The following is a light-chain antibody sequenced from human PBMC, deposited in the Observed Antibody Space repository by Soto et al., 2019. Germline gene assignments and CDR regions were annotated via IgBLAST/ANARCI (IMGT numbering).Light chain of an antibody. CDR2: EVT. V-gene: IGLV2-14*01. J-gene: IGLJ1*01. CDR3: SSDTTSSALYG. CDR1: SSDVDNGYDS. Sequence: QSALTQPASVSGSPGQSITISCTGTSSDVDNGYDSVSWYQQHPGNAPKLILYEVTNRPSGDSIRFSASKSGNPASLTISGLQAEDEVDYYCSSDTTSSALYGFGTGTNRTVL.